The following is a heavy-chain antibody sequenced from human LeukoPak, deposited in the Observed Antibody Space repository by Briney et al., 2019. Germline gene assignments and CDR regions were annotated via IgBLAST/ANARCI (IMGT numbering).Heavy chain of an antibody. D-gene: IGHD2-2*01. Sequence: PGGSLRLSCAASGFTFSSNTMSWVRQAPGRGLEWVSVISGSGSKTYYADSVKGRFTISRDNSKNTLYLQMNSLRAEDTAAYYCAKGYCSGTSCYVAPHHWGQGTLVTVSS. CDR2: ISGSGSKT. CDR1: GFTFSSNT. J-gene: IGHJ4*02. V-gene: IGHV3-23*01. CDR3: AKGYCSGTSCYVAPHH.